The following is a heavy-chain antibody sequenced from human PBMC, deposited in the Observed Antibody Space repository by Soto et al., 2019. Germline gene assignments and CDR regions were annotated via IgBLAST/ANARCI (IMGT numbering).Heavy chain of an antibody. CDR3: ARDAGSPQSVQAGLKYYFDY. V-gene: IGHV3-33*01. J-gene: IGHJ4*02. CDR2: IWYDGSNK. Sequence: QVQLVESGGGVVQPGRSLSLSCAASGFTFSSYGMHWVRQAPGKGLEWVAVIWYDGSNKYYADSVKGRFTISRDNSKNTLYLQMNSLRAEDTAVYYCARDAGSPQSVQAGLKYYFDYWGQGTLVTVSS. CDR1: GFTFSSYG. D-gene: IGHD1-26*01.